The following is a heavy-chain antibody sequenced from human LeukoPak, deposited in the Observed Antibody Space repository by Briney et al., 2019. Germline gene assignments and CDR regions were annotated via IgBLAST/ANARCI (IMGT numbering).Heavy chain of an antibody. CDR2: ISYDGGNK. CDR3: AKDKSDYEFDY. V-gene: IGHV3-30*18. Sequence: GRSLRLSCAASGFTFSSYVMHWVRQAPGKGLEWVAVISYDGGNKYYADSVKGRFTISRDNSKNTLYLQMNSLRAEDTAVYYCAKDKSDYEFDYWGQGTLVTVSS. J-gene: IGHJ4*02. CDR1: GFTFSSYV. D-gene: IGHD4-17*01.